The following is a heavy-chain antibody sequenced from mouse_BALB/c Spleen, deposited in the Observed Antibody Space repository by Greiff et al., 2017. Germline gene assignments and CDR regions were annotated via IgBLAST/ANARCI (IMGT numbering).Heavy chain of an antibody. CDR2: INPSNGGT. CDR3: TRATSEAMDY. J-gene: IGHJ4*01. CDR1: GYTFTSYY. D-gene: IGHD5-5*01. Sequence: VKLMESGAELVKPGASVKLSCKASGYTFTSYYMYWVKQRPGQGLEWIGEINPSNGGTNFNEKFKSKATLTVDKSSSTAYMQLSSLTSEDSAVYYCTRATSEAMDYWGQGTSVTVSS. V-gene: IGHV1S81*02.